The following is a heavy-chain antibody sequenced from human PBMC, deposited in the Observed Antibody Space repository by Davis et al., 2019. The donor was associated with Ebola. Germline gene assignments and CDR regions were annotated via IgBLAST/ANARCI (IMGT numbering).Heavy chain of an antibody. CDR2: IYHSGST. V-gene: IGHV4-30-2*01. D-gene: IGHD6-13*01. CDR1: GGSISSGGYS. CDR3: AREQSSSSFDY. Sequence: MPSETLSLTCAVSGGSISSGGYSWSWIRQPPGKGLEWIGYIYHSGSTYYNPSLKSRVTISVDRSKNQFSLKLSSVTAADTAVYYCAREQSSSSFDYWGQGTLVTVSS. J-gene: IGHJ4*02.